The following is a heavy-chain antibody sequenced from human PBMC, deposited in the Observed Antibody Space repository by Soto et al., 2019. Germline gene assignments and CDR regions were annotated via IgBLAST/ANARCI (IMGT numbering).Heavy chain of an antibody. CDR3: ARVVSVALNSKYYYGSGEIDY. CDR1: GGSISSGGYY. J-gene: IGHJ4*02. D-gene: IGHD3-10*01. Sequence: QVQLQESGPGLVKPSQTLSLTCTVSGGSISSGGYYWSWIRQHPGKGLEWIGYIYYSGSTYYNPSLKSRVTISVDTSKNQFSLKLSSVTAADTAVYYCARVVSVALNSKYYYGSGEIDYWGQGTLVTVSS. V-gene: IGHV4-31*03. CDR2: IYYSGST.